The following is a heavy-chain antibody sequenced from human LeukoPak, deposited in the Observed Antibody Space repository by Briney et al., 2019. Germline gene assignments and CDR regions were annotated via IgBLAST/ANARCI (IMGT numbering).Heavy chain of an antibody. CDR3: ARHGYYDRPDY. V-gene: IGHV4-59*08. D-gene: IGHD3-22*01. Sequence: SETLSLTCTVSGGSISSYYWNWIRQSPGKGLEWIAYIYYSGSTYHNPSLKSRVTISVDTSKNQFSLKLSSVTAADTAVYYCARHGYYDRPDYWGQGTLVTVSS. CDR2: IYYSGST. CDR1: GGSISSYY. J-gene: IGHJ4*02.